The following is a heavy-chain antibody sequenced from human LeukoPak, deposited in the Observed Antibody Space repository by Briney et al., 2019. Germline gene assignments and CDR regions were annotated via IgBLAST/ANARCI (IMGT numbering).Heavy chain of an antibody. Sequence: ETLSLTCAVSGGSISSSNWWSWVRQPPGKGLEWVSVIYSGGSTYYADSVKGRFTISRDNSKNTLYLQMNSLRAEDTAVYYCAKMRGGYAWSLIDYWGQGTLVTVSS. CDR3: AKMRGGYAWSLIDY. J-gene: IGHJ4*02. V-gene: IGHV3-53*01. CDR1: GGSISSSNW. D-gene: IGHD3-16*01. CDR2: IYSGGST.